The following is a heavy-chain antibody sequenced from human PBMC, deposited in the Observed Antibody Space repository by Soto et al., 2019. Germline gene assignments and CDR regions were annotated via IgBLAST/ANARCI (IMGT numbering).Heavy chain of an antibody. V-gene: IGHV3-7*05. CDR2: INQDGSAG. CDR3: AKCGGHGTVVS. D-gene: IGHD2-21*01. Sequence: GGSLRLSCAASGFTFSNNWMSWVRQAPGRGLEWVANINQDGSAGYYVDSVKGRFTISRDNAENSLYLQMNSLRGEDTATYYCAKCGGHGTVVSWGRGTLVTVSS. J-gene: IGHJ5*01. CDR1: GFTFSNNW.